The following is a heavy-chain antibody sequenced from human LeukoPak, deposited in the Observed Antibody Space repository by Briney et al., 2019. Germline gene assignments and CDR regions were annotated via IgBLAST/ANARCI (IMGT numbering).Heavy chain of an antibody. V-gene: IGHV1-46*01. Sequence: ASVKVSCKASGYSFTSNYIHWVRQAPGQGLEWMGMIYPRDGSTSYAQEFQGRVTVTRDTSTSTVHMELSGLRSEDTAVYYCARVGITFGGVILDYDYWGQGTLVTVSS. CDR2: IYPRDGST. D-gene: IGHD3-16*01. CDR3: ARVGITFGGVILDYDY. J-gene: IGHJ4*02. CDR1: GYSFTSNY.